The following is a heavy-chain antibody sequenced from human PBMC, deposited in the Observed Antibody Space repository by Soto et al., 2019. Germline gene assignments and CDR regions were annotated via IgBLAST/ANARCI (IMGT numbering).Heavy chain of an antibody. CDR2: INAGNGNT. J-gene: IGHJ4*02. D-gene: IGHD3-22*01. V-gene: IGHV1-3*01. Sequence: ASVKVSCKASGYTFTSYAMHWVRQAPGQRLEWMGWINAGNGNTKYSQKFQGRVTITRDTSASTAYMELSSLRSEDTAVYYCATQSGYYYDSSGYPDYWGQGTLVNVS. CDR1: GYTFTSYA. CDR3: ATQSGYYYDSSGYPDY.